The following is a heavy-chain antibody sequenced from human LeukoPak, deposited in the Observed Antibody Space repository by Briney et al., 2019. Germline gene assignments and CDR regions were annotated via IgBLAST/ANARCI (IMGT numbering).Heavy chain of an antibody. D-gene: IGHD2-8*02. J-gene: IGHJ3*02. CDR1: GGSISGSSYY. Sequence: PSETLSLTCTVSGGSISGSSYYWGWIRQPPGKGLEWIGSINYSSTTNYNPSLKSRVTISVDTSKDQFSLKLSSVTAADTAVYYCGRQGVNGGYRPGGFDIWGQGTKVTVSS. V-gene: IGHV4-39*01. CDR3: GRQGVNGGYRPGGFDI. CDR2: INYSSTT.